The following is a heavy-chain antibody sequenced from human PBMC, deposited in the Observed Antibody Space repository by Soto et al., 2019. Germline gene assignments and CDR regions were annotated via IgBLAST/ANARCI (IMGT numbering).Heavy chain of an antibody. V-gene: IGHV1-46*01. Sequence: QVQLVESGGGVVQPGRSLRLSCAASGISFSSYDLYWVRQAPGQGLEWVGVINPRGGSANYAQKFQGRLTLTRDTSSTTVYLDLSSLKSEDTALYFCVRAPYSFDIWGQGTLFTVSS. CDR2: INPRGGSA. CDR1: GISFSSYD. CDR3: VRAPYSFDI. J-gene: IGHJ4*02.